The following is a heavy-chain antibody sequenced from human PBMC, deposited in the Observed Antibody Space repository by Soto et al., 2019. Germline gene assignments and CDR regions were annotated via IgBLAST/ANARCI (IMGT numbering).Heavy chain of an antibody. CDR2: INHSGST. J-gene: IGHJ6*02. CDR3: ARVTGRYYYGMDV. CDR1: GGSFSGYY. Sequence: SETLSLTCAVYGGSFSGYYWSWIRQPPGKGLEWIGEINHSGSTNYNPSLKSRVTISVDTSKNQFSLKLSSVTAADTAVYYFARVTGRYYYGMDVWGQGTTVTVSS. V-gene: IGHV4-34*01.